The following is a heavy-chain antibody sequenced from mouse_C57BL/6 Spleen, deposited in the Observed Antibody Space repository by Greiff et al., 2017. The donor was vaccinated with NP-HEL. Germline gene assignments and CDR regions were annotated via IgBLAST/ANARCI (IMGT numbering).Heavy chain of an antibody. CDR1: GFTFSSYA. J-gene: IGHJ4*01. D-gene: IGHD2-4*01. CDR2: ISDGGSYT. V-gene: IGHV5-4*03. Sequence: EVKLVESGGGLVKPGGSLKLSCAASGFTFSSYAMSWVRQTPEKRLEWVATISDGGSYTYYPDNVKGRFTISRDNAKNNLYLQMSHLKSEDTAMYYCARAGYDYDEAAYYAMDYWGQGTSVTVSS. CDR3: ARAGYDYDEAAYYAMDY.